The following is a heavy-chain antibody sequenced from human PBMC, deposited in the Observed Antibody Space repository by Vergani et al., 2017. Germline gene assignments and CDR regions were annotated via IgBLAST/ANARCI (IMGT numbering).Heavy chain of an antibody. J-gene: IGHJ5*02. CDR2: MNPNSGNT. CDR1: GYTFTDYD. D-gene: IGHD6-13*01. V-gene: IGHV1-8*01. CDR3: ARGGSPIAALPYDP. Sequence: QVQLAQSGAEVKKSGASVKVSCKASGYTFTDYDINWVRQATGHGLEWMGWMNPNSGNTGYAQKFQGRVTMTRNTTISTAYMELSSLTSEDAAVYYCARGGSPIAALPYDPWGQGSLVTVSS.